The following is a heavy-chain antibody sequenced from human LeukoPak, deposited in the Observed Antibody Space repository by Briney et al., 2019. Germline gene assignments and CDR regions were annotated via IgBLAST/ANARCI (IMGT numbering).Heavy chain of an antibody. D-gene: IGHD2-2*01. CDR2: IYTSGST. Sequence: SETLSLTCTVSGGSISSSSYYWGWIRQPAGKGLEWIGRIYTSGSTYYNPSLKSRVTTSVDTSKNQFSLKLSSVTAADTAVYYCARVGGLGSTYLDAFDIWGQGTMVTVSS. CDR1: GGSISSSSYY. V-gene: IGHV4-61*02. J-gene: IGHJ3*02. CDR3: ARVGGLGSTYLDAFDI.